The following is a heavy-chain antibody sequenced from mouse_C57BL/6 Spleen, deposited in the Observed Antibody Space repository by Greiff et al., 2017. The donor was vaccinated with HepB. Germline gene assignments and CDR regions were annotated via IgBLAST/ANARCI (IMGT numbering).Heavy chain of an antibody. CDR3: ARSSNRAY. V-gene: IGHV2-2*01. J-gene: IGHJ3*01. CDR1: GFSLTSYG. CDR2: IWSGGST. D-gene: IGHD2-5*01. Sequence: VQLQQSGPGLVQPSQSLSITCTVSGFSLTSYGVRWVRQSPGKGLEWLGVIWSGGSTDSNAAFISRLSISKDNSKSQVFFKRNSLQADDTAIDYCARSSNRAYWGQGTLVTVSA.